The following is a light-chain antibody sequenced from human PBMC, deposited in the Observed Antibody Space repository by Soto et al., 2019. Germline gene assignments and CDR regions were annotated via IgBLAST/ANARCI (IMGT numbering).Light chain of an antibody. CDR2: GAS. Sequence: EIVLTQSPGTLSLSPGERATLSCRASQSVSSSYLAWYQQKPGQAPRLLIYGASSRATGIPERFSGSGSGTDFTLTISRREHEDVAVYYCHQYGSSPWTFGQGTKVEIK. V-gene: IGKV3-20*01. J-gene: IGKJ1*01. CDR1: QSVSSSY. CDR3: HQYGSSPWT.